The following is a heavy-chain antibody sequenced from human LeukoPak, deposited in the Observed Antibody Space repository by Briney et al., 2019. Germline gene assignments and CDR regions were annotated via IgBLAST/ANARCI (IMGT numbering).Heavy chain of an antibody. J-gene: IGHJ5*02. CDR2: IIDDGSVT. CDR1: GFTFDDYA. D-gene: IGHD6-13*01. CDR3: AKGLGTRSNWLDP. V-gene: IGHV3-43*02. Sequence: GGSLRLSCATSGFTFDDYAMHWVRQAPGKGLEWVSLIIDDGSVTYYADSVKGRFTISRDNSKNSLYLQMNSLRAGDTAFYYCAKGLGTRSNWLDPWGQGTLVTVSS.